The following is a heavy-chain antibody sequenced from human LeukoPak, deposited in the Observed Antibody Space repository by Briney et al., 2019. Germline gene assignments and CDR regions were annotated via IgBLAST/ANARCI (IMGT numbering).Heavy chain of an antibody. J-gene: IGHJ4*02. Sequence: PGGSLRLSCAASGFTFSNAWMNWVRQAPGKGLEWVGRIKSKTDGGTTDYAAPVKGRFTISRDDSKNTLYLQMNSLKTEDTAVYYCTTEGSGHYYDSSGYYPNRYWGQGTLATVSS. V-gene: IGHV3-15*07. CDR2: IKSKTDGGTT. D-gene: IGHD3-22*01. CDR3: TTEGSGHYYDSSGYYPNRY. CDR1: GFTFSNAW.